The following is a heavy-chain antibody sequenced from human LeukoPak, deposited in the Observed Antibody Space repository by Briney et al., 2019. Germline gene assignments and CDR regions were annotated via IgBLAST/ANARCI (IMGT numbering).Heavy chain of an antibody. CDR3: ARRTIQAGTPFDY. V-gene: IGHV4-39*01. Sequence: SETLSLTCTVSGGSISSSSYYSGWIRQPPGKGLEWIGSMYYSGSTYYNPSLKSRVTISIDTSKNQFSLKLSSVTAADTAVYFRARRTIQAGTPFDYWGQGTLVTVSS. J-gene: IGHJ4*02. CDR2: MYYSGST. D-gene: IGHD4/OR15-4a*01. CDR1: GGSISSSSYY.